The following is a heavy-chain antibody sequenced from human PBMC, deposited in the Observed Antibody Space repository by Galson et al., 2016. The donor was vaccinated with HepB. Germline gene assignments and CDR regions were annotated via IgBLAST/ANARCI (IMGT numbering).Heavy chain of an antibody. CDR1: GFTFSNYA. CDR3: AKRPHATGDYCGMDV. V-gene: IGHV3-23*01. J-gene: IGHJ6*02. CDR2: VSGSGGST. Sequence: SLRLSCAASGFTFSNYAMSWVRQAPGKGLEWVSAVSGSGGSTYYADSVKGRFTISRDNSKNTLYLQMNSLRAEDTAVYYCAKRPHATGDYCGMDVWGQGTTVTVSS. D-gene: IGHD2-15*01.